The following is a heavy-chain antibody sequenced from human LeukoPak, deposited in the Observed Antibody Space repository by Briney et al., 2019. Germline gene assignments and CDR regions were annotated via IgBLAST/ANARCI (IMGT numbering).Heavy chain of an antibody. V-gene: IGHV4-59*12. CDR3: ATGTEWIQIEQAHPFDY. Sequence: SETPSLTCTVSGGSISNYYWSWIRQPPGKGLEWIGYIYYSGSTNYNPSLKSRVTISVDTSKNQFSLKPSSVTAADTAVYYCATGTEWIQIEQAHPFDYWGQGTLVTVSS. J-gene: IGHJ4*02. D-gene: IGHD5-18*01. CDR1: GGSISNYY. CDR2: IYYSGST.